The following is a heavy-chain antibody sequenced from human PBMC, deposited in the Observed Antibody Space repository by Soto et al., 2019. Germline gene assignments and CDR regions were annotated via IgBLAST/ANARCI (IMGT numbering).Heavy chain of an antibody. CDR1: GYTLTELS. V-gene: IGHV1-24*01. CDR2: FDPEDGET. CDR3: ATAGDSSGYYYDAFDI. D-gene: IGHD3-22*01. J-gene: IGHJ3*02. Sequence: ASVKVSCKVSGYTLTELSMHWVRQAPGKGLEWMGGFDPEDGETIYAQKFQGRVTMTEDTSTDTAYMELSSLRSEDTAVYYCATAGDSSGYYYDAFDIWGQGTMVTVSS.